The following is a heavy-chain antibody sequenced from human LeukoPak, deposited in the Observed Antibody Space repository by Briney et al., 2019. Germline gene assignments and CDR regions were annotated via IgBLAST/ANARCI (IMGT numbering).Heavy chain of an antibody. J-gene: IGHJ6*02. CDR3: AREIPGYSTLDV. D-gene: IGHD2-15*01. Sequence: SETLSLTCTVSGGSISSSSYYWGWIRQPPGKGVEWIGSIYYSGSTYYNPSLKSRVTISVDTSKNQFSLKLSSVTAADTAVYYCAREIPGYSTLDVWGQGTTVTVSS. V-gene: IGHV4-39*07. CDR2: IYYSGST. CDR1: GGSISSSSYY.